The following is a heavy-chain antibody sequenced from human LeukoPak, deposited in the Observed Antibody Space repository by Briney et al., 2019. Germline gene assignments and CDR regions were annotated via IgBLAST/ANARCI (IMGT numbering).Heavy chain of an antibody. Sequence: PGGSLRLSCAASGFTFSSYSMNWVRQAPGKGLEWVSSISSSSSYIYYADSVKGRFTISRDNSKNTLDLQMNSLRAEDTAVYYCAKGLKGCSGGSCYYFFDFWGQGTLVTVSS. V-gene: IGHV3-21*04. CDR1: GFTFSSYS. D-gene: IGHD2-15*01. J-gene: IGHJ4*02. CDR2: ISSSSSYI. CDR3: AKGLKGCSGGSCYYFFDF.